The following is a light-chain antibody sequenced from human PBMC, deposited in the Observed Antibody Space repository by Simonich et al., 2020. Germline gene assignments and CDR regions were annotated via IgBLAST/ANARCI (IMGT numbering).Light chain of an antibody. CDR1: QSFLYSSNNKNY. V-gene: IGKV4-1*01. CDR2: WAS. CDR3: QQYYSTPYT. Sequence: DMVMTQSPDSMAVSLGERATINCKSSQSFLYSSNNKNYLAWYQQKPGQLPKLLIYWASTRESGVPDRFSGSGSGTDFTLTISSLQAEDVAVYYCQQYYSTPYTFGQGTKLEIK. J-gene: IGKJ2*01.